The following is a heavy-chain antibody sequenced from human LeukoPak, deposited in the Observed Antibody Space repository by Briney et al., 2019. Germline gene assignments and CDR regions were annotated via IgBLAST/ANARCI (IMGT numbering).Heavy chain of an antibody. CDR1: GGSISSYY. V-gene: IGHV4-59*08. CDR2: IYYSGST. J-gene: IGHJ4*02. Sequence: PSETLSLTCTVSGGSISSYYWSWIRQPPGKGLEWIGYIYYSGSTNYNPSLKSRVTISVDTSKNQFSLKLSSVTAADTAVYYCASLSDSGSYCWGQGTLVTVSS. D-gene: IGHD1-26*01. CDR3: ASLSDSGSYC.